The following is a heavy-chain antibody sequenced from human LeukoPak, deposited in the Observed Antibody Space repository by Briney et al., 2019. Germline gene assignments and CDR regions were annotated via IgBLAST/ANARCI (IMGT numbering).Heavy chain of an antibody. Sequence: SGGSLRLSCAASGFTFSSYSMNWVRQAPGKGLEWVSSISSSSSYIYYADSVKGRFTISRDNAKNSLYLQMNSLRAEDTAVYYCARVTVAGTLYFDYWGQGTLVTVSS. V-gene: IGHV3-21*04. CDR3: ARVTVAGTLYFDY. D-gene: IGHD6-19*01. J-gene: IGHJ4*02. CDR2: ISSSSSYI. CDR1: GFTFSSYS.